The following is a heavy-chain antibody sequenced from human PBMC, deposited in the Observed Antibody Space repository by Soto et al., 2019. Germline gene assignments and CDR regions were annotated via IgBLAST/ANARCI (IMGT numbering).Heavy chain of an antibody. CDR3: AKPGSACSGGSCYLVGSKNYYYYGMDV. CDR2: ISYDGSNK. Sequence: GGSLRLSCAASGFTFSGYGMHWVRQAPGKGLEWVAVISYDGSNKYYADSVKGRFTISRDNSKNTLYLQMNSLRAEDTAVYYCAKPGSACSGGSCYLVGSKNYYYYGMDVWGQGTTVTVSS. J-gene: IGHJ6*02. D-gene: IGHD2-15*01. V-gene: IGHV3-30*18. CDR1: GFTFSGYG.